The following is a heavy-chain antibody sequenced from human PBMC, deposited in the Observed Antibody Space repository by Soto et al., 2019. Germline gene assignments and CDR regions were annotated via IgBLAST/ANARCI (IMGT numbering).Heavy chain of an antibody. CDR3: ARHAESGFNLGYCSGGSCYGLDY. D-gene: IGHD2-15*01. J-gene: IGHJ4*02. V-gene: IGHV4-39*01. CDR2: IYYSGST. Sequence: QLQLQESGPGLVKPSETLSLTCTVSGGSISSSSYYWGWIRQPPGKGLEWIGSIYYSGSTYYNPSLKSRVPISVDTSKNQFSLKLSSVTAADTAVYYCARHAESGFNLGYCSGGSCYGLDYWGQGTLVTVSS. CDR1: GGSISSSSYY.